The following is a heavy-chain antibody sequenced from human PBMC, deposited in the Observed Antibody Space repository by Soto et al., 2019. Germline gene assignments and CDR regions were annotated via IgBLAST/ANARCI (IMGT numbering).Heavy chain of an antibody. Sequence: SETLSLTCSVSGGSVSSGRYYWSWIRQPPGKGLEWIGYIYYSGSTNYNPSLKSRVTISVDKSKNQFSLKLSSVTAADTAMYYCARVYCTNGVCYSPANLDYWGQGTLVTVSS. J-gene: IGHJ4*02. D-gene: IGHD2-8*01. CDR1: GGSVSSGRYY. CDR2: IYYSGST. V-gene: IGHV4-61*01. CDR3: ARVYCTNGVCYSPANLDY.